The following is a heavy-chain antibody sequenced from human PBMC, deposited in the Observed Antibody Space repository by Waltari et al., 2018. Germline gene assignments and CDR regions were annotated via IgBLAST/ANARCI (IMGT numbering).Heavy chain of an antibody. D-gene: IGHD6-19*01. J-gene: IGHJ5*02. CDR2: IYYSGST. Sequence: QVQLQESGPGLVKPSATLSLTCPVSGGPLSSYYLSWIRQPPGKGLEWIGYIYYSGSTNYNPSRKSRVTISVDTSKNQFSLKLSSVTAADTAVYYCATRGAVAGTAWFDPWGQRTLVTVSS. CDR3: ATRGAVAGTAWFDP. V-gene: IGHV4-59*01. CDR1: GGPLSSYY.